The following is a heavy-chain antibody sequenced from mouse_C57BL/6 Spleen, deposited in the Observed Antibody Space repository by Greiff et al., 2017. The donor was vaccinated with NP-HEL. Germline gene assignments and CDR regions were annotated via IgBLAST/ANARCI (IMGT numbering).Heavy chain of an antibody. CDR2: IDPEDGET. CDR1: GFNIKDYY. Sequence: DVKLVESGAELVKPGASVKLSCTASGFNIKDYYMHWVKQRTEQGLEWIGGIDPEDGETKYAQKFQGKATITADTSSNTAYLQLSSLTSEDTAVYYCARDYGSSLYYFDYWGQGTTLTVSS. CDR3: ARDYGSSLYYFDY. J-gene: IGHJ2*01. D-gene: IGHD1-1*01. V-gene: IGHV14-2*01.